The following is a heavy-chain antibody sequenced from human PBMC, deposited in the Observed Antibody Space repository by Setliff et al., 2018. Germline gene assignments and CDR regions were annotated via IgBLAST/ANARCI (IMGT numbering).Heavy chain of an antibody. CDR1: GDSMNSGVYY. CDR2: IYSGGTT. Sequence: KPSETLSLTCKVSGDSMNSGVYYWAWIRQPPGKGLEWIGRIYSGGTTYYNSSLKSRVTISVDTSKSQFSLRLNSVTAADTAVYYCARMSGFLYMDVWGKGTTVTVSS. V-gene: IGHV4-39*01. D-gene: IGHD3-3*01. J-gene: IGHJ6*03. CDR3: ARMSGFLYMDV.